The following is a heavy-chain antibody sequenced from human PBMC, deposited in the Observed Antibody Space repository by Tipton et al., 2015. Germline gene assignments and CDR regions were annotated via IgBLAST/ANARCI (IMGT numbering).Heavy chain of an antibody. D-gene: IGHD3-9*01. CDR1: AYSISTDYY. CDR3: ACQDYDSLTRDYQTVDY. Sequence: LRLSCAVSAYSISTDYYWVWIRQPPGKGLEWIGAISHSGKTYSNPSLKSRVTISADTSKNQFSLRLTSVTAADTAVYYCACQDYDSLTRDYQTVDYWGQGTLVTVSS. J-gene: IGHJ4*02. V-gene: IGHV4-38-2*01. CDR2: ISHSGKT.